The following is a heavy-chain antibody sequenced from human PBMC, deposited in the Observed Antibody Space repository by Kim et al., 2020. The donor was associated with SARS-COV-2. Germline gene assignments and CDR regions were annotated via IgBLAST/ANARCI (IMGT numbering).Heavy chain of an antibody. V-gene: IGHV4-59*13. Sequence: SETLSLTCTVSGGSISSYYWSWIRQPPGKGLEWIGYIYYSGSTNYNPSLKSRVTISVDTSKNQFSLKLSSVTAADTAVYYCARARYDHYGMDVWGQGTTVTVSS. J-gene: IGHJ6*02. CDR3: ARARYDHYGMDV. CDR2: IYYSGST. D-gene: IGHD3-3*01. CDR1: GGSISSYY.